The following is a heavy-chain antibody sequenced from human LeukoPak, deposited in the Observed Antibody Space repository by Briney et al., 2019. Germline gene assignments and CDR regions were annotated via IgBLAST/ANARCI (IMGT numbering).Heavy chain of an antibody. J-gene: IGHJ4*02. V-gene: IGHV4-4*09. D-gene: IGHD6-6*01. CDR2: IYTSGGT. CDR3: ARLTRLSTSPDRYYLDY. Sequence: SETLSLTCTVSGDSISGYYWSWIRQPPGKGLEWIGYIYTSGGTNYIPSLKGRVTISIDTSKNQFSLKLSSVTAADSAVYYCARLTRLSTSPDRYYLDYWGQGTLVTVSS. CDR1: GDSISGYY.